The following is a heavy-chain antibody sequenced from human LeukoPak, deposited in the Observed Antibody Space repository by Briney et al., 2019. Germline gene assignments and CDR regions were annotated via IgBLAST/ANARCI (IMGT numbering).Heavy chain of an antibody. CDR2: ISLTGLT. D-gene: IGHD1-26*01. J-gene: IGHJ4*02. CDR1: GGSISNTNW. V-gene: IGHV4-4*02. CDR3: SRESGAFCPFGY. Sequence: SGTLSLTCGVSGGSISNTNWWSWVRQPPGQGLEWIGEISLTGLTHYNPSLESRVTVSLDKSKNQLSLNLTSVTAADTAVYYCSRESGAFCPFGYWGQGTLVTVPS.